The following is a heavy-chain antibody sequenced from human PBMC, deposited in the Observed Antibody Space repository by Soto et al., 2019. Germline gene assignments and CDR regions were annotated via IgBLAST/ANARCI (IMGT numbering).Heavy chain of an antibody. Sequence: QVQLVQSGAEVRKPGSSVKVSCKISGGTFTNYVISWLRQAPGQGLEWMGGLIPIFGAANLAQKFQGRVTITADDSTSTVNMELSSLTSEDTAVYYWARGRSSPNFDPWGQGTLVTVSS. CDR3: ARGRSSPNFDP. CDR1: GGTFTNYV. D-gene: IGHD6-6*01. CDR2: LIPIFGAA. V-gene: IGHV1-69*01. J-gene: IGHJ5*02.